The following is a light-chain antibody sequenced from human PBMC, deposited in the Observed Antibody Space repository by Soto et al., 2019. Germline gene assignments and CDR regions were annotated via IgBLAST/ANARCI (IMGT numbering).Light chain of an antibody. Sequence: EIVLTQSPGTLSLSPGERATLSCKASQSVTSRYLAWYQQKPGQAPRLLIYGASSRATGISDRFSGSGSGTDFTLTISRLEPEDFAVYFCQQYNNSPEYTFGQGNKLEIK. V-gene: IGKV3-20*01. J-gene: IGKJ2*01. CDR2: GAS. CDR3: QQYNNSPEYT. CDR1: QSVTSRY.